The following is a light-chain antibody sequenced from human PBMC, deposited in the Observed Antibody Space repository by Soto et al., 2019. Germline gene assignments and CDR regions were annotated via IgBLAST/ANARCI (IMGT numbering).Light chain of an antibody. CDR2: GAS. V-gene: IGKV3-15*01. J-gene: IGKJ5*01. CDR1: QSVSSN. CDR3: QQYNNWPPIT. Sequence: EIVLTQSPATLSVSPGERATLSYRASQSVSSNLAWYQQKPGQAPRLLIYGASTRATGIPARFSGSGSGTEFTLTISSLQSEDFAVYYCQQYNNWPPITCGQGTRLEIK.